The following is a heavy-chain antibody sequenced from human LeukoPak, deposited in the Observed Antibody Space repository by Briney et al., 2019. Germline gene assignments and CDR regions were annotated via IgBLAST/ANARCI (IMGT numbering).Heavy chain of an antibody. V-gene: IGHV3-23*01. D-gene: IGHD2-15*01. J-gene: IGHJ6*03. CDR3: AKPFYCSSSSCFQGKYYDMDV. Sequence: PGGSLRLSCAASGFTFSNYAMTWVRQAPGKGLQWVSAISASGATTSYADSVKGRFTISRDNSKNTLYLQMNSLRAEDTAVYYCAKPFYCSSSSCFQGKYYDMDVWGKGTTVTVSS. CDR1: GFTFSNYA. CDR2: ISASGATT.